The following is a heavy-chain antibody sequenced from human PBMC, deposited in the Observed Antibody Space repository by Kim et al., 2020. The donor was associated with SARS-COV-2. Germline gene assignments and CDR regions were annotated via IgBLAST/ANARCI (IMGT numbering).Heavy chain of an antibody. CDR2: ISSSGSTI. D-gene: IGHD5-18*01. V-gene: IGHV3-11*01. CDR1: GFTFSDYY. J-gene: IGHJ6*02. Sequence: GGSLRLSCAASGFTFSDYYMSWIRQAPGKGLEWVSYISSSGSTIYYADSVKGRFTISRDNAKNSLYLQMNSLRAEDTAVYYCATTTDTAMVLRYGMDVWGQGTTVTVSS. CDR3: ATTTDTAMVLRYGMDV.